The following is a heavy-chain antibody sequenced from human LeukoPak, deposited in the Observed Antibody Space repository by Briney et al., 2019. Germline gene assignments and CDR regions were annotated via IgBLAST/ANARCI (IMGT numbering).Heavy chain of an antibody. CDR1: GFTFGSYW. Sequence: PGGSLRLSCVASGFTFGSYWMHWVRQAPGKGLVWVSRINYDGTSTTYADSVKGRFTVSRDNGKKTVSLQINSLRPDDTAVYYCAREANTAFDYWGQGTPVTISS. D-gene: IGHD2/OR15-2a*01. CDR2: INYDGTST. V-gene: IGHV3-74*01. CDR3: AREANTAFDY. J-gene: IGHJ4*02.